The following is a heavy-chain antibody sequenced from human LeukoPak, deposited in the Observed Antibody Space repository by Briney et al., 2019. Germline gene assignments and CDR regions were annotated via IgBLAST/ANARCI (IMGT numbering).Heavy chain of an antibody. CDR3: ARVGVFGSGSYGY. V-gene: IGHV1-2*02. Sequence: ASVKVSCKASGYTFTGYYMHWVRQAPGQGLEWMGWINPNSGGTNYAQKFQGRVTMTRDTSISTAYMELRSLRSDDTAVYYCARVGVFGSGSYGYWGQGTLVTVSS. D-gene: IGHD3-10*01. CDR2: INPNSGGT. CDR1: GYTFTGYY. J-gene: IGHJ4*02.